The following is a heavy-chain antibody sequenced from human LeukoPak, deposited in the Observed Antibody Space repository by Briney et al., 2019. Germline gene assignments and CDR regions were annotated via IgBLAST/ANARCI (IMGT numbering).Heavy chain of an antibody. Sequence: ASVTVSCKASGYTFTSYGITWVRQAPGQGLEWMGWISAYNGNTNYAQKLQGRVTMTTDTSTSTAYMELRSLRSDDTAVYDCARGHLRITMVRGVIRDAFDIWGQGTMVTVSS. V-gene: IGHV1-18*04. CDR1: GYTFTSYG. CDR3: ARGHLRITMVRGVIRDAFDI. D-gene: IGHD3-10*01. J-gene: IGHJ3*02. CDR2: ISAYNGNT.